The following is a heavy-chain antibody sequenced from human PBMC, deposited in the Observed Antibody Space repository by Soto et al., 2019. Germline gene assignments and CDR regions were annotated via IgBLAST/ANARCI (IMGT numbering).Heavy chain of an antibody. J-gene: IGHJ4*02. CDR3: ARGGAEYYDSSGYYLFDY. D-gene: IGHD3-22*01. V-gene: IGHV3-23*01. Sequence: GESLKISCAASGFTFSSYAVSWVRQTPGMRLEWVSSITGSGGSTYYADSVKGRFTISRDNSKNTLYMQMNSLRAEDTAVYYCARGGAEYYDSSGYYLFDYWGQGTLVTVSS. CDR2: ITGSGGST. CDR1: GFTFSSYA.